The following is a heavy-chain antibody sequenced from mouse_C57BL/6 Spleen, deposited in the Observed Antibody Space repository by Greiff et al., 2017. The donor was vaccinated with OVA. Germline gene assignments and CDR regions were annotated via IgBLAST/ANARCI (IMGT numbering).Heavy chain of an antibody. V-gene: IGHV1-18*01. CDR2: INPNNGGT. CDR3: ARTRRFYFDY. CDR1: GYTFTDYN. J-gene: IGHJ2*01. Sequence: EVQLQQSGPELVKPGASVKIPRKASGYTFTDYNMDWVKQSHGKSLEWIGDINPNNGGTIYNQKFKGKATLTVDKSSSTAYMELRSLTSEDTAVYYCARTRRFYFDYWGQGTTLTVSS.